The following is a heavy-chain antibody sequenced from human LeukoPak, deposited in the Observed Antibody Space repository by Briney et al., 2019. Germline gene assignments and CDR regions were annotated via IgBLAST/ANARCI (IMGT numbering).Heavy chain of an antibody. Sequence: GGSLRLSCAASGFAFSTYWMTWVRQARGKGLEWVANIKQDGSEKYYVDSVRGRFTISRDNAKNSLYLQMNSLRAEDTAVYYCAKDKSPYCSSTSCYYYYGMDVWGQGTTVTVSS. V-gene: IGHV3-7*01. J-gene: IGHJ6*02. D-gene: IGHD2-2*01. CDR3: AKDKSPYCSSTSCYYYYGMDV. CDR1: GFAFSTYW. CDR2: IKQDGSEK.